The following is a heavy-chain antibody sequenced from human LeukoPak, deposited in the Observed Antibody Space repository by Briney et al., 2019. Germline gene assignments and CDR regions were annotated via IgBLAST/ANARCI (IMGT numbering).Heavy chain of an antibody. V-gene: IGHV3-48*03. D-gene: IGHD3-3*01. CDR2: LSSSGSAF. Sequence: GGSLRLSCEDSGFTFRSYEMNWVRQAPGKGLEWIAYLSSSGSAFSYADSVKGRFTIARDNAKNSVYLVMNSLRADDTAVYYCARSARLMKGVVEVTALDDWGQGTLVTVSS. CDR3: ARSARLMKGVVEVTALDD. J-gene: IGHJ4*02. CDR1: GFTFRSYE.